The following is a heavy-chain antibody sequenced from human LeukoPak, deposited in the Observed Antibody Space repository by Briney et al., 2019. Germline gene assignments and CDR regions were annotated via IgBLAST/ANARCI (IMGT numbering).Heavy chain of an antibody. J-gene: IGHJ4*02. Sequence: PGGSLRLSCAASAFTFSSYAMSWVRQAPGKGLEWVSAISGSGGNTYYADSVKGRFTISRDNSKNTLYLQMNSLRAEDTAVYYCAKTPYSSGWAIDYWGQGTLVTVSS. D-gene: IGHD6-19*01. CDR1: AFTFSSYA. CDR2: ISGSGGNT. CDR3: AKTPYSSGWAIDY. V-gene: IGHV3-23*01.